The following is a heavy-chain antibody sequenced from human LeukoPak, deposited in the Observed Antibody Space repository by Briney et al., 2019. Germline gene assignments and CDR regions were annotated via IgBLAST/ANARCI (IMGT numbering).Heavy chain of an antibody. D-gene: IGHD7-27*01. J-gene: IGHJ5*02. CDR2: INSDGSST. CDR3: AGSGVTGNWFDP. V-gene: IGHV3-74*01. CDR1: GFTFSSYW. Sequence: GGSLRLSCAASGFTFSSYWMHWVRQPPGKGLVWVSRINSDGSSTTYADSVKGRFTISRDNAKNTLYLQMNSLRAEDTAVYYCAGSGVTGNWFDPWGQGTLVTVSS.